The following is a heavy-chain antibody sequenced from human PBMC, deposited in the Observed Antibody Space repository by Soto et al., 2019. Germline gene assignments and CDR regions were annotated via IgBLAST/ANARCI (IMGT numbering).Heavy chain of an antibody. D-gene: IGHD3-3*01. V-gene: IGHV4-34*01. Sequence: SETLSLTCAVYGGSFSCYYWSWIRQPPGKGLEWIGEINHSGSTNYNPSLKSRVTISVDTSKNQFSLKLSSVTAADTAVYYCARGSRPPYYDFWSGTNWFDPWGQGALVTVSS. CDR1: GGSFSCYY. CDR2: INHSGST. CDR3: ARGSRPPYYDFWSGTNWFDP. J-gene: IGHJ5*02.